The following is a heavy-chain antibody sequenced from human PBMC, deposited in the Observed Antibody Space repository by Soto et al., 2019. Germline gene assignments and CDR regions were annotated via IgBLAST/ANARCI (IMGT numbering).Heavy chain of an antibody. V-gene: IGHV3-66*01. CDR2: IYSGGST. J-gene: IGHJ4*02. CDR3: GSTDYGDSGYFDY. CDR1: GFTVSSNY. Sequence: EVQLVESGGGLVQSGGSLRLSCAASGFTVSSNYMTWVRQAPGKGLEWVSVIYSGGSTYYADSVKGRFTISRDNSKNTLYLQMSSLRAEDTAVYHCGSTDYGDSGYFDYWGQGTLVTVSS. D-gene: IGHD4-17*01.